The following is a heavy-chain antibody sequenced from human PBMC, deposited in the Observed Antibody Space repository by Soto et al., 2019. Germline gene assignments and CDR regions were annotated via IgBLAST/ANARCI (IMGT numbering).Heavy chain of an antibody. CDR1: GASVSSGNYY. CDR2: IYYNGNA. V-gene: IGHV4-61*01. D-gene: IGHD3-10*01. J-gene: IGHJ5*02. CDR3: ARVDPYGSGSYYWFDP. Sequence: SETLSLTCTVFGASVSSGNYYWSWIRQPPGKGLEWIGKIYYNGNANYNPSLKSRVTISVDTSKNQFSLKLSSVTAADTAVYYCARVDPYGSGSYYWFDPWGQGTRVTVSS.